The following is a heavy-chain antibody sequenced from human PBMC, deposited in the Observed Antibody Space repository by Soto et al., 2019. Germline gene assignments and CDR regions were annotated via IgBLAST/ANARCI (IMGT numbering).Heavy chain of an antibody. CDR2: IYYSGNT. V-gene: IGHV4-59*01. Sequence: SETLSLTCTVSGGSISSYYWSWIRQPPGKGLEWIGYIYYSGNTGYNPSLSSRVSISVDMSKNQFSLKLTSVTSMDTAVYYCARGDTTSWHWLDPWGQGTLVTVSS. CDR3: ARGDTTSWHWLDP. D-gene: IGHD6-13*01. CDR1: GGSISSYY. J-gene: IGHJ5*02.